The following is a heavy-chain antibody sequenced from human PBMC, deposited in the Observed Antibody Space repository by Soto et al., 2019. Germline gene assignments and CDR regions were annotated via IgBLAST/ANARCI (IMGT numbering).Heavy chain of an antibody. CDR3: ALGVGATPYYYYGMDV. D-gene: IGHD1-26*01. V-gene: IGHV6-1*01. CDR2: TYYRSKWYN. Sequence: SQTLSLTCVISGDSVSSNSAAWNWIRQSPSRGLEWLGRTYYRSKWYNDYAVSVKSRITINPDTSKNQFSLQLNSVTPEDTAVYYCALGVGATPYYYYGMDVWGQGTTVTVS. J-gene: IGHJ6*02. CDR1: GDSVSSNSAA.